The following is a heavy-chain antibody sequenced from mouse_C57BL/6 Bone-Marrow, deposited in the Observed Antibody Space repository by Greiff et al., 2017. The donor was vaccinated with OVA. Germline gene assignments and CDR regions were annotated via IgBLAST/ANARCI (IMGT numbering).Heavy chain of an antibody. Sequence: QVQLQQSGADLVKPEASVKISCKASGYAFSNYWMNWVKQRPGKGLEWIGQIYPGDGDTNSNGKFKGKATLTADKSSSTAYMHLSSLSSEEAAVYFCARVAYWGQGTLVTVSA. J-gene: IGHJ3*01. CDR2: IYPGDGDT. CDR1: GYAFSNYW. CDR3: ARVAY. V-gene: IGHV1-80*01.